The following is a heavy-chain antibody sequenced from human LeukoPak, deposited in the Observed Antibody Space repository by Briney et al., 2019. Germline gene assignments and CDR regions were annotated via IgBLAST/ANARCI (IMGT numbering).Heavy chain of an antibody. CDR1: GGTFSSYA. D-gene: IGHD3-3*01. J-gene: IGHJ3*02. V-gene: IGHV1-69*05. CDR3: ARVNLLFGVVTYFDT. CDR2: IIPIFGTA. Sequence: SVKVSCKASGGTFSSYAISWLRQAPGQGLEWMGRIIPIFGTANYAQKFQGRVTITTDESTSTAYMELSSLRSEDTAVYYCARVNLLFGVVTYFDTWGQGPMVTVSS.